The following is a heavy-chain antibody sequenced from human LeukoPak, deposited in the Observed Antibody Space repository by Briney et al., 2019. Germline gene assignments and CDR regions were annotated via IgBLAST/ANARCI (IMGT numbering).Heavy chain of an antibody. Sequence: GGSLTLSCAASGFTFSSYSMNWVRQAPEKGLEWVSSITSSSSYIYYADSVKGRFTISRDNAKNSLYLQMNSLRADDTAVYYCARDGCSGGSCSFDYWGQGTLVTVSS. CDR2: ITSSSSYI. CDR3: ARDGCSGGSCSFDY. J-gene: IGHJ4*02. CDR1: GFTFSSYS. D-gene: IGHD2-15*01. V-gene: IGHV3-21*01.